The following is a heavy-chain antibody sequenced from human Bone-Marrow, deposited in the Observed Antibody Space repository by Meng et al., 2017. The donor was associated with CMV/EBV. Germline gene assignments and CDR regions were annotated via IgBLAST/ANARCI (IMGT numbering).Heavy chain of an antibody. CDR3: VKDLVGAAAGHFDY. J-gene: IGHJ4*02. V-gene: IGHV3-21*01. Sequence: GESLKISCAASGFTFSSYSMNWVRQAPGKGLEWVSSISSSSSYIYYADSVKGRFTISRDDSKNTVFLQMNSLRAEDTAVYYCVKDLVGAAAGHFDYWGQGTLVTVSS. CDR1: GFTFSSYS. D-gene: IGHD1-26*01. CDR2: ISSSSSYI.